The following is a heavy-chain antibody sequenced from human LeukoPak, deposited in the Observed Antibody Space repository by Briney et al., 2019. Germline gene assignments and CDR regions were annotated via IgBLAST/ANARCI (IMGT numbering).Heavy chain of an antibody. CDR1: GFTSSAYD. J-gene: IGHJ6*02. Sequence: GGSLRLSCAASGFTSSAYDMHWVRQITGGGLEWVSTSGTVGDTFYSDSVKGRFTISRENAKNSVHLQMNSLRAEDTAVYYCAKDLIGYSGYDRYYYYGMDVWGQGTTVTVSS. CDR3: AKDLIGYSGYDRYYYYGMDV. CDR2: SGTVGDT. D-gene: IGHD5-12*01. V-gene: IGHV3-13*04.